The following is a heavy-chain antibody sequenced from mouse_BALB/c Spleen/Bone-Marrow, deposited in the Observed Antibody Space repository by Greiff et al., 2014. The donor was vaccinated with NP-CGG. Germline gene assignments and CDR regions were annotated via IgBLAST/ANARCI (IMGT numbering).Heavy chain of an antibody. CDR2: IDPANGNT. CDR1: GFNIKDTY. J-gene: IGHJ4*01. D-gene: IGHD2-1*01. Sequence: DVKLVESGAELVKPGASVKLSCTASGFNIKDTYMHWVKQRPEQGLEWIGRIDPANGNTIYDPKFQGKATITADTSSNTAYLQLSSLTSEDTAVYYCAIYYGNYYAMDYWGQGTSVTVSS. V-gene: IGHV14-3*02. CDR3: AIYYGNYYAMDY.